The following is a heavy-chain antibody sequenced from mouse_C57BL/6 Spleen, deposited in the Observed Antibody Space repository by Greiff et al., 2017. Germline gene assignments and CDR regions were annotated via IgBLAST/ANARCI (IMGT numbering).Heavy chain of an antibody. D-gene: IGHD2-4*01. CDR3: ARGDYDEKFAY. CDR2: ISSGSSTI. CDR1: GFTFSDYG. J-gene: IGHJ3*01. Sequence: EVKLEESGGGLVKPGGSLKLSCAASGFTFSDYGMHWVRQAPEKGLEWVAYISSGSSTIYYADTVKGRFTISRDNAKNTLFLQMTSLRSEDTSMYYCARGDYDEKFAYWGQGTLVTVSA. V-gene: IGHV5-17*01.